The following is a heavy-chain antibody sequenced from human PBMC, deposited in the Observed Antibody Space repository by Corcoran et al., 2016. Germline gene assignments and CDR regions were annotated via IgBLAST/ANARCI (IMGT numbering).Heavy chain of an antibody. D-gene: IGHD6-19*01. CDR3: ARLAVAGDTGGDY. CDR1: GYSFTSYW. CDR2: IYPGASDT. V-gene: IGHV5-51*01. Sequence: EVQLVQSGAEVKRPGESLKISCKCSGYSFTSYWIGWVRQMPGKGLEWMGIIYPGASDTRYSPSFQGQVTISADKSISTAYLQWSSLTDSDTAMYYCARLAVAGDTGGDYWCHGTLVTVAS. J-gene: IGHJ4*01.